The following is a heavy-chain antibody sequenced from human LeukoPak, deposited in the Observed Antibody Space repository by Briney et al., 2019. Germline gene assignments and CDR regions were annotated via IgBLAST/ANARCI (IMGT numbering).Heavy chain of an antibody. CDR2: FDPEDGET. V-gene: IGHV1-24*01. D-gene: IGHD3-10*01. CDR1: GYTLTELS. CDR3: ATSPSNMVRGSSFFQH. Sequence: ASVKVSCKVSGYTLTELSMHWARQAPGKGLEWMGGFDPEDGETIYAQKFQGRVTMTEDTSTDTAYMELSSLRSKDTAVYYCATSPSNMVRGSSFFQHWGQGTLVTVSS. J-gene: IGHJ1*01.